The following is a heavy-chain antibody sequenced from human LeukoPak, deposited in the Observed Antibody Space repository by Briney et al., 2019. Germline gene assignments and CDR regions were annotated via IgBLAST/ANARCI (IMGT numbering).Heavy chain of an antibody. Sequence: GGSLRLSCAASGFTFSRYWMHWVRQAPGKGLEWVSAIGGGGSATYYAYSVKGRFTISRDNFKNTLFLQMNTLRADDTAVYYCARGAGVYYYGMDVWGQGTSVTVSS. CDR1: GFTFSRYW. CDR2: IGGGGSAT. CDR3: ARGAGVYYYGMDV. V-gene: IGHV3-23*01. J-gene: IGHJ6*02.